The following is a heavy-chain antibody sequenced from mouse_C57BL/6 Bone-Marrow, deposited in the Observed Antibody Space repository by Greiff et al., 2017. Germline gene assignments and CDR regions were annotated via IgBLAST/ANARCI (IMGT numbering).Heavy chain of an antibody. CDR3: TSGPTGIEVFYYAMDY. CDR2: ISSGSSTI. CDR1: VFTFSDYG. V-gene: IGHV5-17*01. J-gene: IGHJ4*01. Sequence: EVHLVESGGGLVKPGGSLKLSCAASVFTFSDYGMHWVRQAPEKGLEWVAYISSGSSTIYYADTVKGRFTISRDNAKNTLFLQMTSLRSEDTAMYYCTSGPTGIEVFYYAMDYWGQGTSVTVSS. D-gene: IGHD4-1*02.